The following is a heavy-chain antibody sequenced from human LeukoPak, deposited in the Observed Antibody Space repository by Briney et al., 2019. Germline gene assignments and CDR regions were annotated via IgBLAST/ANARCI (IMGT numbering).Heavy chain of an antibody. Sequence: GGSLRLSCAASGFTFSTYGMSLVRQAPGKGLEWVSGISGSGGSTFYADSVKGRFTISRDNSKNTLFLQMNSLRAEDTAVYYCAKDSPIGVTIFCAGLDYWGQGTLVTVSS. V-gene: IGHV3-23*01. D-gene: IGHD4-17*01. CDR2: ISGSGGST. J-gene: IGHJ4*02. CDR3: AKDSPIGVTIFCAGLDY. CDR1: GFTFSTYG.